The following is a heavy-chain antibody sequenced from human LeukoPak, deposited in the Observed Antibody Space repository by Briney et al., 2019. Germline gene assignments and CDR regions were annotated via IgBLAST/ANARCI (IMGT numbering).Heavy chain of an antibody. D-gene: IGHD3-10*01. CDR3: ARVGGSGSYEFDY. CDR2: IYYSGST. CDR1: GGSISSYY. Sequence: PSETLSLTCTVSGGSISSYYRSWIRQPPGKGLEWIGYIYYSGSTNYNPSLKSRVTISVDTSKNQFSLKLSSVTAADTAVYYCARVGGSGSYEFDYWGQGTLVTVSS. J-gene: IGHJ4*02. V-gene: IGHV4-59*01.